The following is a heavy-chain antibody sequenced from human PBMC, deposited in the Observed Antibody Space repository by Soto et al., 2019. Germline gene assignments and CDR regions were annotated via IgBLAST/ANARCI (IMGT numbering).Heavy chain of an antibody. CDR2: ISGSGGSI. V-gene: IGHV3-23*01. D-gene: IGHD2-21*02. J-gene: IGHJ6*01. CDR1: AFTFSSYA. Sequence: GGSLRLSCAASAFTFSSYAMSWVRQAPGKGLEWVSAISGSGGSIYYADSVKGRFTISRDNSKTTLYLQMDSLRAEDTAVYYCAKGGGDSLRYGMDVWGQGTTVTVSS. CDR3: AKGGGDSLRYGMDV.